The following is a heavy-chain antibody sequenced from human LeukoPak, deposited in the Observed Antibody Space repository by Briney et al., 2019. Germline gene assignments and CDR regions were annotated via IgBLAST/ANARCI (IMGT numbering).Heavy chain of an antibody. CDR3: AKVLYYYDGSGSLDY. J-gene: IGHJ4*02. CDR1: GFTFSSYG. Sequence: GGSLRLSCAASGFTFSSYGMHWVRQAPGKGLEWVSFIRYDGSNKYYADSVKGRFTISRDNSKNTLYLQMNSLRAEDTAVYYCAKVLYYYDGSGSLDYWGQGTLVTVSS. D-gene: IGHD3-22*01. V-gene: IGHV3-30*02. CDR2: IRYDGSNK.